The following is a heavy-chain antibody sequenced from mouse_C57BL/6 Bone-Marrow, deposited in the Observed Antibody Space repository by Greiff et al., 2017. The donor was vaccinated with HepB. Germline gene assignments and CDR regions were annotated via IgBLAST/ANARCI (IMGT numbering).Heavy chain of an antibody. Sequence: EVHLVESGGGLVKPGGSLKLSCAASGFTFSSYAMSWVRQTPEKRLEWVATISDGGSYTYYPDNVKGRFTISRDNAKNNLYLQMSHLKSEDTAMYYCARSYSNYDYYAMDYWGQGTSVTFSS. D-gene: IGHD2-5*01. CDR3: ARSYSNYDYYAMDY. CDR2: ISDGGSYT. CDR1: GFTFSSYA. J-gene: IGHJ4*01. V-gene: IGHV5-4*01.